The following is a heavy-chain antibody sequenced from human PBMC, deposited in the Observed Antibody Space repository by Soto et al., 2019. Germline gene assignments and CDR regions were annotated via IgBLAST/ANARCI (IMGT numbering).Heavy chain of an antibody. CDR3: ARDDDYEANAFDY. CDR1: GFTFSRYG. J-gene: IGHJ4*02. CDR2: IWNDGIRK. D-gene: IGHD3-22*01. Sequence: GGSLRLSCAASGFTFSRYGMHWVRQAPGKGLEWVALIWNDGIRKVYVDSVKGRFTISRDNSKNTLDLQMNSLRAEDTAVYYCARDDDYEANAFDYWGPGTLVTV. V-gene: IGHV3-33*01.